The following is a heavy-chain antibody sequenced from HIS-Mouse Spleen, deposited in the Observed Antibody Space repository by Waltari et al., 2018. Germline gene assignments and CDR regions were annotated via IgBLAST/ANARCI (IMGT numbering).Heavy chain of an antibody. V-gene: IGHV4-38-2*02. J-gene: IGHJ5*02. Sequence: QVQLQESGPGLVKPSETLSLTCTVSGYSISSGYYWGWIRQPPGKGLEWIGSIYHSGSTYYNPSLTSRVTISVDTSKNQFSLKLSSVTAADTAVYYCARVKTWGQGTLVTVSS. CDR3: ARVKT. CDR1: GYSISSGYY. CDR2: IYHSGST.